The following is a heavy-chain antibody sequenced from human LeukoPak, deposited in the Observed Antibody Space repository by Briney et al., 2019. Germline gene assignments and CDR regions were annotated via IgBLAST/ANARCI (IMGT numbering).Heavy chain of an antibody. CDR2: INHSGST. D-gene: IGHD3-3*01. Sequence: SETLSLTCTVSGGSISSYYWSWIRQPPGKGLEWIGEINHSGSTNYNPSLKSRVTISVDTSKNQFSLKLSSVTAADTAVYYCASTYYDFWSGYYPGAFDIWGQGTMVTVSS. J-gene: IGHJ3*02. V-gene: IGHV4-34*01. CDR3: ASTYYDFWSGYYPGAFDI. CDR1: GGSISSYY.